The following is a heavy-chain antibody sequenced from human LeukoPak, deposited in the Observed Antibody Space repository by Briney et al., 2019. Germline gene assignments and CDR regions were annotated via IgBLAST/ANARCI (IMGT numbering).Heavy chain of an antibody. CDR2: IIPIFGTA. CDR1: GGTFSSYA. CDR3: ASARNYDSSGYYYPKYAFDI. J-gene: IGHJ3*02. Sequence: SVKVSCKASGGTFSSYAISWVRQAPGQGLEWMGGIIPIFGTANYAQKFQGRVTITTDESTSTAYMELSSLRSEDTAVYYCASARNYDSSGYYYPKYAFDIWGQGTMVTVSS. D-gene: IGHD3-22*01. V-gene: IGHV1-69*05.